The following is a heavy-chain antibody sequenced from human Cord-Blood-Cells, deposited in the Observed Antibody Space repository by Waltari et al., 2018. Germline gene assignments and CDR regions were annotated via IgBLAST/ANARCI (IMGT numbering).Heavy chain of an antibody. Sequence: QVQLVQSGAEVKKHGASVKVSCKVSGYTLPELSMHWVRQAPGKGLEWMGGFDPEDGETIYAQKFQGRVTMTEDTSTDTAYMELSSLRSEDTAVYYCATDSSSSSWTGVGAFDIWGQGTMVTVSS. D-gene: IGHD6-13*01. V-gene: IGHV1-24*01. CDR2: FDPEDGET. CDR3: ATDSSSSSWTGVGAFDI. J-gene: IGHJ3*02. CDR1: GYTLPELS.